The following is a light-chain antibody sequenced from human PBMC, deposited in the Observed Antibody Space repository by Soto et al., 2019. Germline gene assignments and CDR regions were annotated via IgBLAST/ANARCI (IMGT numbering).Light chain of an antibody. V-gene: IGKV3-20*01. Sequence: VVLTQSPATLSLSPGDTATLSCGASQSVSSSLAWYQQKPGQAPRLLIYGASSRATGIPDRFSGSGSGTDFTLTISRLEPEDFAVYYCQQYGSSGTFGQGTKVDIK. CDR3: QQYGSSGT. CDR1: QSVSSS. CDR2: GAS. J-gene: IGKJ1*01.